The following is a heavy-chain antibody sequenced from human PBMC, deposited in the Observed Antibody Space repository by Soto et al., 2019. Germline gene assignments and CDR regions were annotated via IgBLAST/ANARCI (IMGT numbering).Heavy chain of an antibody. J-gene: IGHJ5*02. V-gene: IGHV4-31*03. D-gene: IGHD2-8*01. CDR2: IYHSGST. CDR1: GGSISSGDYY. CDR3: AGGRYRTNGVCYFLDP. Sequence: QVQLQESGPGLVKPSQTLSLTCSVSGGSISSGDYYWSWIRQHPGKGLEWIGYIYHSGSTYYNPSLKSRVTISVDTSKNQFSLKLSSVTAADTAVYYCAGGRYRTNGVCYFLDPWGQGTLVTVSS.